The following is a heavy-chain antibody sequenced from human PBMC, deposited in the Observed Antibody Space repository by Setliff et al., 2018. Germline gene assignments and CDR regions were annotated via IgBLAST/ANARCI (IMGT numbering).Heavy chain of an antibody. CDR2: INHSGST. Sequence: SETLSLTCAVYGGSFSAYYWSWVRQPPGKGLEWIGEINHSGSTNYNPSLRSRVSMSLDTSKRQVSLNLNSVTAADTGVYYCATRTFAVIPHPGLGLDYFYGMDVWGRGTTVTVSS. D-gene: IGHD2-21*01. J-gene: IGHJ6*02. CDR1: GGSFSAYY. CDR3: ATRTFAVIPHPGLGLDYFYGMDV. V-gene: IGHV4-34*01.